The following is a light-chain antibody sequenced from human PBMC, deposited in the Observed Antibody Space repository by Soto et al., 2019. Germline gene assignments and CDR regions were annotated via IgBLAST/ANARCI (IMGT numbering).Light chain of an antibody. CDR1: QSVSSSY. CDR2: GAS. V-gene: IGKV3-20*01. CDR3: QQYKSWPPIT. Sequence: EIVLTQSPGTLSLSPGEIATLSFSASQSVSSSYLAWYQQKPGQAPRLLIYGASSRATGIPDRFSGSGSGTDFTLTISSLQSEDFAVYFCQQYKSWPPITFGQGTKVDIK. J-gene: IGKJ1*01.